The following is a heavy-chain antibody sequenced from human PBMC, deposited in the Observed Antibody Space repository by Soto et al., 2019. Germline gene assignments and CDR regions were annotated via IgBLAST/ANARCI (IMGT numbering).Heavy chain of an antibody. CDR2: IYYSGST. V-gene: IGHV4-59*01. CDR3: ARGSRVVVAAYSLLGMDV. J-gene: IGHJ6*02. D-gene: IGHD2-15*01. CDR1: DGYSSSYY. Sequence: SESLALPWTVADGYSSSYYGRWIRQPQGKGLEWIGYIYYSGSTNYNPSLKSRVTISVDTTKNQFSLKLSSVTAADTAVYYCARGSRVVVAAYSLLGMDVWGQGTTVTVSS.